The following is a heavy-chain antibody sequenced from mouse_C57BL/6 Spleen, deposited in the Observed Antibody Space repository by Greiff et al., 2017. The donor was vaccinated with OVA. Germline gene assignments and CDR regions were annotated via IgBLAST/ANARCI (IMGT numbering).Heavy chain of an antibody. CDR3: AREVDYYGSSWGYFDV. Sequence: EVQLQQSGPSLVRPSQTLSLTCTVTGFSINSDCYWIWIRQFPGNKLEYIGYTFYSGITYYNPSLESRTYITRDTSKNQFSLKLSSVTTEDTATYYCAREVDYYGSSWGYFDVWGTGTTVTVSS. V-gene: IGHV3-3*01. CDR1: GFSINSDCY. J-gene: IGHJ1*03. CDR2: TFYSGIT. D-gene: IGHD1-1*01.